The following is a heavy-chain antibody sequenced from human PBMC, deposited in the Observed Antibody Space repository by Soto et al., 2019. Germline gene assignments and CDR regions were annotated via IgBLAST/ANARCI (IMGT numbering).Heavy chain of an antibody. CDR2: IYYSGST. D-gene: IGHD6-13*01. CDR3: ASSNIAAAGFYYYGMDV. V-gene: IGHV4-61*08. J-gene: IGHJ6*02. CDR1: WGSSGGLGYY. Sequence: SETLSLPWAVAWGSSGGLGYYRIFIRPPPGKGLEWIGYIYYSGSTNYNPSLKSRVTISVDTSKNQFSLKLSSVTAADTAVYYCASSNIAAAGFYYYGMDVWGRGTTVTVSS.